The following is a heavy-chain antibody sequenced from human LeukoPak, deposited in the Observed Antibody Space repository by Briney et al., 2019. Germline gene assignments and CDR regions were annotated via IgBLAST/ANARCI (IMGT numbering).Heavy chain of an antibody. V-gene: IGHV3-23*01. J-gene: IGHJ4*02. Sequence: GGSLRLSCAASGFTFSSYAMSGVRQAPGKGLEWVSAISGSGGSTYYADPVKGRFTISRDNSKNTLYLQMNSLRAEDTAVYYCAKTFKASGWYAPFDYWGQGTLVTVSS. D-gene: IGHD6-19*01. CDR1: GFTFSSYA. CDR3: AKTFKASGWYAPFDY. CDR2: ISGSGGST.